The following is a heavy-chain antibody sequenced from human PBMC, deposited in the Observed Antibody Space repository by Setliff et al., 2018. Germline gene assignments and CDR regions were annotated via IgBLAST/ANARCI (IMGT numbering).Heavy chain of an antibody. Sequence: GGSLRLSCATSGFTVSSSDMSWVRQAPGKGLEWVTLISYEGIDKYYADSVKGRFTVSRDNSKNTLYLQMNSLRAEDTAFYYCARGRHHDTLSGYIDFLGQGTLVTVSS. CDR2: ISYEGIDK. V-gene: IGHV3-30*03. CDR1: GFTVSSSD. J-gene: IGHJ4*02. D-gene: IGHD3-9*01. CDR3: ARGRHHDTLSGYIDF.